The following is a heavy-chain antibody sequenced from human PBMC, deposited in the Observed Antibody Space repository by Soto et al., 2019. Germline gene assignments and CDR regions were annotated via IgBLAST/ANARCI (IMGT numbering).Heavy chain of an antibody. CDR2: MHHTQGT. D-gene: IGHD3-9*01. Sequence: PSETLSLTCSVSGASISSYYWTWIRQPPGGGLEWIGYMHHTQGTNDNPSLRGRVHMSIDTSMNQFSLRLTSVTAADTAVYYCARVPFVGYFDWLDPWGQVPLVTFST. CDR3: ARVPFVGYFDWLDP. CDR1: GASISSYY. V-gene: IGHV4-59*01. J-gene: IGHJ5*01.